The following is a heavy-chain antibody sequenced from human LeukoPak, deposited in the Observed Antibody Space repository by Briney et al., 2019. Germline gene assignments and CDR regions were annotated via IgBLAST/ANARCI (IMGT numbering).Heavy chain of an antibody. Sequence: PGGSLRLSCAASGFNFSNYWMSWFRQTPGKGREWVANINRDGSEKYYVDSVEGQFTISRDNAKNSLFLQMNSLRVEDTAVYYCARRRGYSYGRNNYYFDYWGQGTLVTVSS. V-gene: IGHV3-7*03. CDR3: ARRRGYSYGRNNYYFDY. CDR1: GFNFSNYW. CDR2: INRDGSEK. J-gene: IGHJ4*02. D-gene: IGHD5-18*01.